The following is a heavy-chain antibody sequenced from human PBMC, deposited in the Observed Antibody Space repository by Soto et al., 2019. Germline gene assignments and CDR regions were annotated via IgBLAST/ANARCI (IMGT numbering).Heavy chain of an antibody. CDR2: ISGSGGST. J-gene: IGHJ4*02. CDR3: RGVVTMLRGALYYFDY. CDR1: GFTFSSYA. V-gene: IGHV3-23*01. D-gene: IGHD3-10*01. Sequence: GGSLRLSCAASGFTFSSYAMSWVRQAPGKGLEWVSTISGSGGSTYYADSVKGRFTISRDNSKNTLFLHMNSLRADDTAVYYCRGVVTMLRGALYYFDYWGQGTLVTVSS.